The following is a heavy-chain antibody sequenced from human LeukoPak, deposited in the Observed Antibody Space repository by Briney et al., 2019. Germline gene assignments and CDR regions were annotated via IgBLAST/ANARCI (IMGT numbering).Heavy chain of an antibody. CDR2: ISSSSSYI. J-gene: IGHJ4*02. V-gene: IGHV3-21*01. Sequence: GGSLRLSCAASGFTISSYSMNWVRQTPGKGLEWVSLISSSSSYIYYADSVKGRFTISRDNAKKSLYLQMNSLRAEDTAVYYCARGHTALDYWGQGTLVTVSS. D-gene: IGHD5-18*01. CDR3: ARGHTALDY. CDR1: GFTISSYS.